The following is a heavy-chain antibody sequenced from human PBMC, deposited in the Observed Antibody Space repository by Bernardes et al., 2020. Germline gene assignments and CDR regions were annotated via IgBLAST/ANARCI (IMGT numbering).Heavy chain of an antibody. CDR2: ISWNSNTR. CDR3: AKEGISPAGVHIIDF. D-gene: IGHD6-13*01. CDR1: GFSFDEFA. Sequence: GGSLRLSCAASGFSFDEFAMHWVRLSPGKGLEWVSGISWNSNTRGYVDSVKGRFTISRDNAKSSLYLQMNSLRLEDTALYFCAKEGISPAGVHIIDFWGQGALVTVSS. J-gene: IGHJ4*02. V-gene: IGHV3-9*01.